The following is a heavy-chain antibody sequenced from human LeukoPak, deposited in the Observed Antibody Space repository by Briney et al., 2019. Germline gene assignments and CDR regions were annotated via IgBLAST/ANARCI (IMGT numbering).Heavy chain of an antibody. CDR2: IKPDGTQN. Sequence: GGSLRLSCVASGFTFSSYWMTWVRQAPGKGLEWVANIKPDGTQNYYVDSVKGRFTISRDNAKNSLYLQMNSLRADETAVYYCARLRPYSSSWYAYYGMDVWGQGTTVTVSS. V-gene: IGHV3-7*04. J-gene: IGHJ6*02. CDR3: ARLRPYSSSWYAYYGMDV. CDR1: GFTFSSYW. D-gene: IGHD6-13*01.